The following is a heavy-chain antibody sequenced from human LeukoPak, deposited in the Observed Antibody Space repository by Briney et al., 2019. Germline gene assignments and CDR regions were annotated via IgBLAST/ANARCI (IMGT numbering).Heavy chain of an antibody. CDR3: AREKGYSGYFDY. CDR1: GGSVSNGNYY. V-gene: IGHV4-61*01. D-gene: IGHD5-12*01. Sequence: PSETLSLTCTVSGGSVSNGNYYWSWLRQPPGKALEWIGYIYYTGSTNYNPSLEGRVTISVDTSKNQFSLKLSSVTAADTAVYYCAREKGYSGYFDYWGQGTLVTVSS. J-gene: IGHJ4*02. CDR2: IYYTGST.